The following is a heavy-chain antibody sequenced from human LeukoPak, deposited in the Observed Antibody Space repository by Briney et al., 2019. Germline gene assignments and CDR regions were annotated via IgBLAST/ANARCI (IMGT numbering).Heavy chain of an antibody. V-gene: IGHV3-7*01. CDR2: INPDGSDK. J-gene: IGHJ4*02. Sequence: GGSLRLSCAGSGFIFRDYWLTWVRQAPGKWLEWVANINPDGSDKNYVDSLKGRFPIFRDNAKNLLFLQMNSLRVEDTAVYYCAGPPQAGPFDYWGQGTLVTVSS. D-gene: IGHD6-19*01. CDR3: AGPPQAGPFDY. CDR1: GFIFRDYW.